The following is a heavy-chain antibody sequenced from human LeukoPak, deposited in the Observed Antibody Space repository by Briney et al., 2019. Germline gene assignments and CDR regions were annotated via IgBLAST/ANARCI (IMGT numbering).Heavy chain of an antibody. Sequence: PGGSLRLSCAASGVTVSNNYMTWGRQAPGKGLEWVSVIFPGGGTYYADSVKGRFIISRDNSKNALSLQMNSLRAEDTAVYYCEWFGGSFNVMDVWGQGTTVTVSS. J-gene: IGHJ6*02. CDR1: GVTVSNNY. D-gene: IGHD3-10*01. CDR2: IFPGGGT. V-gene: IGHV3-66*01. CDR3: EWFGGSFNVMDV.